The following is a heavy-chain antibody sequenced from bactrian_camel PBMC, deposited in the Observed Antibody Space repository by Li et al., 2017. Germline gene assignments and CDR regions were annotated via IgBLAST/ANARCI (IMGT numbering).Heavy chain of an antibody. CDR2: MGVHNP. Sequence: HVQLVESGGGSVQAGGSLKLTCATSFRDYSSTCMGWFRQAPGKERQGVAVMGVHNPYYADAVKGRFTISQDVASRMVYLQMINLKPEDTAMYYCAARLFEFCGGLNRGAFRYWGQGTQVTVS. V-gene: IGHV3S53*01. J-gene: IGHJ4*01. CDR1: FRDYSSTC. D-gene: IGHD1*01. CDR3: AARLFEFCGGLNRGAFRY.